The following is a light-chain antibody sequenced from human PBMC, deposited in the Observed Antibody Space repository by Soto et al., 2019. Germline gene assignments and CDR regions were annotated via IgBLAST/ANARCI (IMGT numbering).Light chain of an antibody. CDR1: ETVATN. Sequence: EVVMTQSPATLSVSPGERATLSCRASETVATNLAWYQQKPGQAPRLLLSGASTRAAGISDRFRGSGSGTEFTLTITSLQSEDFALCYLQQYNNLWTFGQGTEVEIK. J-gene: IGKJ1*01. V-gene: IGKV3-15*01. CDR2: GAS. CDR3: QQYNNLWT.